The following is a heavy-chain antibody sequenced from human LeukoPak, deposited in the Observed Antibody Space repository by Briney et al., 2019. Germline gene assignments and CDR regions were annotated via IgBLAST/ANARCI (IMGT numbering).Heavy chain of an antibody. Sequence: PSETLSLTCAVYGGSFSGYYWSWIRQPPGKGLEWIGYIYYSGSTNYNPSLKSRVTISVDTSKNQFSLKLSSVTAADTAVYYCARDDYGEGYFDYWGQGTLVTVSS. CDR3: ARDDYGEGYFDY. D-gene: IGHD4-17*01. CDR2: IYYSGST. CDR1: GGSFSGYY. J-gene: IGHJ4*02. V-gene: IGHV4-59*01.